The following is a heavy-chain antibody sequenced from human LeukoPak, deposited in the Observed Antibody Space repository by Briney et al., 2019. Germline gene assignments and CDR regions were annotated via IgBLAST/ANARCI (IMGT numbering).Heavy chain of an antibody. Sequence: ASVKVSCKASGFTFTTYFMHWVRQAPGQWLEWMGKINPSGDTTTYAQKFQGRITMTRDTSTSTVYMELSSLRSEDTAVYYCARDAHTSSGSYWGGVDYYYGLDVWGQGTTVTVSS. CDR2: INPSGDTT. CDR1: GFTFTTYF. CDR3: ARDAHTSSGSYWGGVDYYYGLDV. V-gene: IGHV1-46*01. J-gene: IGHJ6*02. D-gene: IGHD3-10*01.